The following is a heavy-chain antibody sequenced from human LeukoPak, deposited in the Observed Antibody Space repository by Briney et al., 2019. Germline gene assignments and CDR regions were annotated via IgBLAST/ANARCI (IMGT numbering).Heavy chain of an antibody. V-gene: IGHV1-46*01. CDR2: INPSGGST. J-gene: IGHJ5*02. D-gene: IGHD6-6*01. CDR1: GYTFTSYY. Sequence: ASVRVSCKASGYTFTSYYMHWVRQAPGQGLEWMGIINPSGGSTSYAQKFQGRVTMTRDTSTSTVYMELSSLRSEDTAVYYCARKGPSEYSSPKFSRDWFDPWGQGTLVTVSS. CDR3: ARKGPSEYSSPKFSRDWFDP.